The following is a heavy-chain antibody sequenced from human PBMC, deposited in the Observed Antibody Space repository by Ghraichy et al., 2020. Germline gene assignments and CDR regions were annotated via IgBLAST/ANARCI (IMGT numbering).Heavy chain of an antibody. CDR3: ARIHSVHYYDSSGYQSSYWYFDL. V-gene: IGHV2-26*01. D-gene: IGHD3-22*01. CDR2: IFSNDEK. Sequence: SGPTLVKPTETLTLTCTVSGFSLSNARMGVSWIRQPPGKALEWLAHIFSNDEKSYSTSLKSRLTISKDTSKSQVVLTMTNMDPVDTATYYCARIHSVHYYDSSGYQSSYWYFDLWGRGTLVTVSS. J-gene: IGHJ2*01. CDR1: GFSLSNARMG.